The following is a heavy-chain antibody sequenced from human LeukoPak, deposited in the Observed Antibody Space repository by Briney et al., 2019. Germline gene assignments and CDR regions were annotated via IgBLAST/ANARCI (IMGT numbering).Heavy chain of an antibody. J-gene: IGHJ4*02. CDR3: ARGQACSSTSCYGFDY. Sequence: GGSLRLSCAASGFTFSSYSMNWVRQAPGKGLEWVSYISSSSSTIYYADSVKGRFTISRDNAKNSLYLQMNSLRAEDTAVDYCARGQACSSTSCYGFDYWGQGTLVTVFS. V-gene: IGHV3-48*01. CDR2: ISSSSSTI. CDR1: GFTFSSYS. D-gene: IGHD2-2*01.